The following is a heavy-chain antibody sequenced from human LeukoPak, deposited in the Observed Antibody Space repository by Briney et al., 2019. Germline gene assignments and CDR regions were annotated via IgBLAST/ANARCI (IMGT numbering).Heavy chain of an antibody. J-gene: IGHJ1*01. D-gene: IGHD6-13*01. V-gene: IGHV3-30*18. CDR3: AKESGSRSYGAYFPH. CDR2: ISYDGSTK. Sequence: TGGSLRLSCAASGFTFSSHGMQWVRQAPGKGLEGLAVISYDGSTKYYADSVKGRFTISRANSKSTLYLQMNSLRAEDTAVYYCAKESGSRSYGAYFPHWGQGTLVTVSS. CDR1: GFTFSSHG.